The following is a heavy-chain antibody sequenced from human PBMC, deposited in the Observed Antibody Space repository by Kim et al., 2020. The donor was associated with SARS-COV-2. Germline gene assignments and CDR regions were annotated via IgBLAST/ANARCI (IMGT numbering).Heavy chain of an antibody. D-gene: IGHD6-25*01. CDR3: ARDSSGFDY. J-gene: IGHJ4*02. V-gene: IGHV4-4*02. Sequence: STNDNPSLKSRVTISVDKSKNQVSLKLSSVTAADTAVYYCARDSSGFDYWGQGTLVTVSS. CDR2: ST.